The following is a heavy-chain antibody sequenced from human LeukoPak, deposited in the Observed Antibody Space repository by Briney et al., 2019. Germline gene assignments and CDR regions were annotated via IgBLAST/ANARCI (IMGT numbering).Heavy chain of an antibody. Sequence: GGSLTLSCAASGYTFSDFSVNWVRQAPGRGLEWVSSISVRSNYRYYADSVRGRFTISRDDARDSLFLQMNSLRAEDTAVYFCVRLRRNSDRSGYYYYYDYWGQGTLVTVSS. D-gene: IGHD3-22*01. V-gene: IGHV3-21*01. J-gene: IGHJ4*02. CDR3: VRLRRNSDRSGYYYYYDY. CDR1: GYTFSDFS. CDR2: ISVRSNYR.